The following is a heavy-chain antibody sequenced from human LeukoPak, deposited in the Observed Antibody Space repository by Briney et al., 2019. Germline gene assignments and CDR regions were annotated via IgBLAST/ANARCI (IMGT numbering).Heavy chain of an antibody. CDR3: ARGPGQQLVHLDY. D-gene: IGHD6-13*01. CDR2: IYHSGST. V-gene: IGHV4-38-2*01. CDR1: GYSISSGYY. J-gene: IGHJ4*02. Sequence: SETLSLTCAVSGYSISSGYYWGWIRQPPGKGLEWIGSIYHSGSTYYNPSLKSRVTISVDTSKNQFSLKLSSVTAADTAVYYCARGPGQQLVHLDYWGQGTLVTVSS.